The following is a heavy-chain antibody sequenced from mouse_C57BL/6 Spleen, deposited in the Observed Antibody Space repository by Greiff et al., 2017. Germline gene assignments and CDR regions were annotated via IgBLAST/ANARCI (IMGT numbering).Heavy chain of an antibody. CDR3: ARSRPYAMDY. Sequence: QVHVKQSGAELVKPGASVKISCKASGYAFSSYWMNWVKQRPGKGLEWIGQIYPGDGDTNYNGKFKGKATLTADKSSSTAYMQLSSLTSEDSAVYFCARSRPYAMDYWGQGTSVTVSS. V-gene: IGHV1-80*01. CDR1: GYAFSSYW. CDR2: IYPGDGDT. J-gene: IGHJ4*01.